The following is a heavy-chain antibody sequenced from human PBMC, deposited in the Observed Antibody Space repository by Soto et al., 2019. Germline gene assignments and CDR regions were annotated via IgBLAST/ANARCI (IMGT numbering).Heavy chain of an antibody. J-gene: IGHJ4*02. D-gene: IGHD5-12*01. Sequence: ASVKVSCKASGGTFSSYAISWVRQAPGQGLEWMGGIIPIFGTANYAQKFQGRVTITADESTSTAYMELSSLRSEDTAVYYCARIRLHRDGYNLFDYWGQGTLVTVSS. CDR2: IIPIFGTA. CDR3: ARIRLHRDGYNLFDY. CDR1: GGTFSSYA. V-gene: IGHV1-69*13.